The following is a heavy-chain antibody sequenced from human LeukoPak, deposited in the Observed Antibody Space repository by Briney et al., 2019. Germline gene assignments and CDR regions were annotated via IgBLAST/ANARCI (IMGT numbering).Heavy chain of an antibody. D-gene: IGHD3-22*01. CDR1: GFTFDDYA. CDR2: ISWNSGSI. J-gene: IGHJ4*02. Sequence: GRSLRLSCAASGFTFDDYAMHWVRQAPGKGLEWLSGISWNSGSIGYADSVKGRFTISRDNAKNSLYLQMNRLRAEDTALYYCAKGIVVVATTGYFDYWGQGTLVTVSS. CDR3: AKGIVVVATTGYFDY. V-gene: IGHV3-9*01.